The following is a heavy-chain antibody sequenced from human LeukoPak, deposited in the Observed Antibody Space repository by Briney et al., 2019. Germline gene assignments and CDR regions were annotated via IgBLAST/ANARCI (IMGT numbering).Heavy chain of an antibody. CDR1: GYTFTSYD. CDR2: MNPNSGNT. Sequence: ASVKVSYKASGYTFTSYDINWVRQATGQGLEWMGWMNPNSGNTGYAQKFQGRVTMTRNTSISTAYMELSSLRSEDTAVYCCARAEGEIWGSSGYTYYYYYYMDVWGKGTTVTISS. J-gene: IGHJ6*03. CDR3: ARAEGEIWGSSGYTYYYYYYMDV. V-gene: IGHV1-8*01. D-gene: IGHD6-19*01.